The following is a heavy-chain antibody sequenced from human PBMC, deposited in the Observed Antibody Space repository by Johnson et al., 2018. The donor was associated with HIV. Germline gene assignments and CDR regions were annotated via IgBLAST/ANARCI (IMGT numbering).Heavy chain of an antibody. Sequence: VQVVESGGGLVQPGGSLRLSCAASGFTFDDYAMHWVRQAPGKGLEWVSGISRNSGSIGYADSVKGRFTISRANAKNSLYLQMNSLRAEDTALYYCTRDSGITGTTGDAFDIWGQGTMVTVSS. J-gene: IGHJ3*02. CDR1: GFTFDDYA. D-gene: IGHD1-20*01. V-gene: IGHV3-9*01. CDR3: TRDSGITGTTGDAFDI. CDR2: ISRNSGSI.